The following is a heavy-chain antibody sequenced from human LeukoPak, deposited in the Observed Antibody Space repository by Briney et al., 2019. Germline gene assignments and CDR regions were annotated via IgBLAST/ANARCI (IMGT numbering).Heavy chain of an antibody. D-gene: IGHD2-2*01. CDR1: GGSITSDDYY. J-gene: IGHJ5*02. Sequence: PSQTLSLTCTVSGGSITSDDYYWTWIRQPPGKGLEWIGEINHSGSTNYNPSLKSRVTISVDTSKNQFSLKLSSVTAADTAVYYCARAPIVVVPAASNWFDPWGQGTLVTVSS. V-gene: IGHV4-30-2*01. CDR2: INHSGST. CDR3: ARAPIVVVPAASNWFDP.